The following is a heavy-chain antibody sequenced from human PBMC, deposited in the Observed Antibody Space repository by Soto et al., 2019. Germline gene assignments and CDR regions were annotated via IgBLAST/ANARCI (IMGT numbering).Heavy chain of an antibody. Sequence: QVQLVESGGGVVQPGRSLRLSCAASGFTFSSYGMNWVRQAPGKGLEWVAVISYDGSNKYYADSVKGRFTISRDNSKNTRYLQMNSLRAEDTAVYYCARSPYSVSYLAYFDYWGQGTLVTVSS. V-gene: IGHV3-30*03. CDR2: ISYDGSNK. CDR3: ARSPYSVSYLAYFDY. CDR1: GFTFSSYG. J-gene: IGHJ4*02. D-gene: IGHD1-26*01.